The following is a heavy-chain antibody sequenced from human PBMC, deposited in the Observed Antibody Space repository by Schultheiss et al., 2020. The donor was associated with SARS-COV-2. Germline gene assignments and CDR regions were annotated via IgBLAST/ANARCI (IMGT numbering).Heavy chain of an antibody. J-gene: IGHJ4*02. CDR3: ARRLTIFGVVAFDY. Sequence: SQTLSLTCTVSGGSISSGGYYWGWIRQPPGKGLEWIGSIYYSGSTYYNPSLKSRVTISVDTSKNQFSLKLSSVTAADTAVYYCARRLTIFGVVAFDYWGQGTLVTVSS. CDR2: IYYSGST. D-gene: IGHD3-3*01. V-gene: IGHV4-39*07. CDR1: GGSISSGGYY.